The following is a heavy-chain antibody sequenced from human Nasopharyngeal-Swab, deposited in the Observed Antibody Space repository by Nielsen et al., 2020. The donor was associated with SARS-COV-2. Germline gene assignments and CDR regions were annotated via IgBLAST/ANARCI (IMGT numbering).Heavy chain of an antibody. J-gene: IGHJ3*02. CDR2: IKYSGST. D-gene: IGHD3-3*01. Sequence: SETLSLTCTVSGGSISSSRYYWGWIRQPPGKGLERIGRIKYSGSTYYNPSLKSRVTISVDTSKNQFSLKLSSVTAADTAVYYCARQGEPAAIPGIFGVVDISDAFDIWGQGTMVTVSS. CDR1: GGSISSSRYY. V-gene: IGHV4-39*01. CDR3: ARQGEPAAIPGIFGVVDISDAFDI.